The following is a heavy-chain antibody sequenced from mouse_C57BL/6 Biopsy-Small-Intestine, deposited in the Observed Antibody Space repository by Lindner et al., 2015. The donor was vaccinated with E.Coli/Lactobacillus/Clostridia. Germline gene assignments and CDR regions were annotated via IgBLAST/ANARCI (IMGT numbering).Heavy chain of an antibody. CDR3: AGGRNYWYFDV. CDR1: GFNIKDYY. Sequence: VQLQESGAELVKPGASVKLSCTASGFNIKDYYMHWVKQRTEQGLEWVGRIDPEDGETKYGPKVQGKATITADTSSNTAYLQLSSLTSEDTAVYYCAGGRNYWYFDVWGTGTTVTVSS. V-gene: IGHV14-2*01. CDR2: IDPEDGET. J-gene: IGHJ1*03.